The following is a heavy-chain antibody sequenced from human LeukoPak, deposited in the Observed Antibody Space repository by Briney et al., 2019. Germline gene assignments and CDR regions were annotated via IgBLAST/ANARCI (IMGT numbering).Heavy chain of an antibody. CDR2: INAGNGNT. J-gene: IGHJ6*03. CDR3: ARDKATFGIAYYYYYMDV. V-gene: IGHV1-3*01. Sequence: ASVKVSCKASGYTFTSYAMHWVRQAPGQRLERMGWINAGNGNTKYSQKFQGRVTITRDTSASTAYMELRSLRSDDTAVYYCARDKATFGIAYYYYYMDVWGKGTTVTVSS. CDR1: GYTFTSYA. D-gene: IGHD3-16*01.